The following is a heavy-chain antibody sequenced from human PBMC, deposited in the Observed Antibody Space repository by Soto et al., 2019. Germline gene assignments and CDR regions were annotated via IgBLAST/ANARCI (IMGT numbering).Heavy chain of an antibody. J-gene: IGHJ6*03. CDR1: GYTFTGYY. CDR2: INPNSGGT. D-gene: IGHD3-9*01. CDR3: ARGCKYDWSPQNYYYMDV. Sequence: ASVKVSCKASGYTFTGYYMHWVRQAPGQGLEWMGWINPNSGGTNYAQKFQGWVTMTRDTSISTAYMELSRLRSDDTAVYYCARGCKYDWSPQNYYYMDVWGKGTTVTVSS. V-gene: IGHV1-2*04.